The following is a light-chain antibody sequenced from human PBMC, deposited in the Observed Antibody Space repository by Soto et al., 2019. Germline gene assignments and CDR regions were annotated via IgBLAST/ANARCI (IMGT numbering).Light chain of an antibody. V-gene: IGKV3-15*01. CDR2: GAS. CDR3: QQYDEWPPAT. J-gene: IGKJ4*01. Sequence: EIVMTQSPATLSVSPGERATLSCRASQSVSSNLAWYQQKPGQAPRLLIYGASIRATGIPARFSGSGSGTEFTLTISSLQFEDFAVYYCQQYDEWPPATFGGGTKVEIK. CDR1: QSVSSN.